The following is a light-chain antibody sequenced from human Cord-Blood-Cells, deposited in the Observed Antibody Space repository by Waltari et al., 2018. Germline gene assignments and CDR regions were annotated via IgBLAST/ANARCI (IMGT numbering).Light chain of an antibody. CDR3: QQYNNWPPLT. V-gene: IGKV3-15*01. CDR1: PSVSSN. J-gene: IGKJ4*01. CDR2: GAS. Sequence: MVLTQSPDTLSVSPGESATLSCRASPSVSSNLAWYQQKPGQAPRLLIYGASTRATGIPARFSGSGSGTEFTLTISSLQSEDFAVYYCQQYNNWPPLTFGGGTKVEIK.